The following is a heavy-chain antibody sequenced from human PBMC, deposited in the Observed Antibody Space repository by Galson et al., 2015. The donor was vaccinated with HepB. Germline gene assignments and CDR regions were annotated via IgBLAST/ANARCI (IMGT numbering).Heavy chain of an antibody. D-gene: IGHD3-10*01. J-gene: IGHJ6*02. CDR1: GFTFSSYA. CDR2: ISYDGSNK. Sequence: SLRLSCAASGFTFSSYAMHWVRQAPGKGLEWVAVISYDGSNKYYADSVEGRFTISRDNSKNTLYLQMNSLRAEDTAVYYCARRMVRGETYYYYGMDVWGQGTTVTVSS. CDR3: ARRMVRGETYYYYGMDV. V-gene: IGHV3-30*04.